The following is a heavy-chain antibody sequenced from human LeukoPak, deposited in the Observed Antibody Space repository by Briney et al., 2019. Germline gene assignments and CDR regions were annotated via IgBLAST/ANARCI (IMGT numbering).Heavy chain of an antibody. J-gene: IGHJ6*02. CDR3: ARHVRRYSSSWYEYYYGVDV. CDR1: GYSFTSYW. D-gene: IGHD6-13*01. V-gene: IGHV5-51*01. CDR2: IYPGDSDT. Sequence: RGESLKISCKGSGYSFTSYWIGWVRQMPGKGLEWMGIIYPGDSDTRYSPSFQGQVTISADKSISTAYLQWSSLKASDTAMYYCARHVRRYSSSWYEYYYGVDVWGQGTTVTVSS.